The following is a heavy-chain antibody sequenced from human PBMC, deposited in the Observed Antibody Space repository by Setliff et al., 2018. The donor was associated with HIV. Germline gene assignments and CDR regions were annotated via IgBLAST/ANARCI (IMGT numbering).Heavy chain of an antibody. V-gene: IGHV1-8*02. Sequence: GASVKVSCKASGYTFTTYDINWVRQATGQGLEWMGWMNPNSGNTGYAERFQGRVTMTRDTSISTVYMELTSLRSEDMAVYYCARGREYMDVWGKGTTVTVSS. CDR2: MNPNSGNT. J-gene: IGHJ6*03. CDR3: ARGREYMDV. CDR1: GYTFTTYD.